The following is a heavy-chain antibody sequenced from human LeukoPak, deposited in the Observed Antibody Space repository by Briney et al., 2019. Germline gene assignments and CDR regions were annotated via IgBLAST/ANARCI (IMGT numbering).Heavy chain of an antibody. Sequence: GRSLRRSCAASGFTFSSYGMHWVRQAPGKGLEWVAVIWYDGSNKYYADSVKGRFTISRDNSKNTLYLQMNSLRAEDTAVYYCARDWLSTLVRGVTPGLDPWGQGTLVTVSS. V-gene: IGHV3-33*01. CDR1: GFTFSSYG. D-gene: IGHD3-10*01. J-gene: IGHJ5*02. CDR2: IWYDGSNK. CDR3: ARDWLSTLVRGVTPGLDP.